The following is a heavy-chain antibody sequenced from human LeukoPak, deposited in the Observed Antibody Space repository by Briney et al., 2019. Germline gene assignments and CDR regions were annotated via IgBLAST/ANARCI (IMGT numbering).Heavy chain of an antibody. J-gene: IGHJ6*03. CDR2: IHYSGTT. CDR1: GGSISSTSYY. Sequence: PSETLSLTCTVSGGSISSTSYYWGWVRQPPGKGLEWIGSIHYSGTTYYNPSLKSRVTISLDTSKNQFSLELTSVTAADTAVFYCARASGGSYFYYYYYMDIWGKGTTVTVSS. D-gene: IGHD1-26*01. V-gene: IGHV4-39*07. CDR3: ARASGGSYFYYYYYMDI.